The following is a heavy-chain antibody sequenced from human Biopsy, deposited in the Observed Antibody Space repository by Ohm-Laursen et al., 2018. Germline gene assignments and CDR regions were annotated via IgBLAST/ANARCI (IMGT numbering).Heavy chain of an antibody. CDR3: LREAAAGYYRTADF. V-gene: IGHV3-30*03. D-gene: IGHD3-22*01. Sequence: SLRLSCAASGFTFSSHVMHWVRQAPGKGLEWVAHFSYDGINKHYADSVKGRFTISRDNSKNTLSLQMNSLRVEDTAMYYFLREAAAGYYRTADFWGQGTLVTVSS. J-gene: IGHJ4*02. CDR2: FSYDGINK. CDR1: GFTFSSHV.